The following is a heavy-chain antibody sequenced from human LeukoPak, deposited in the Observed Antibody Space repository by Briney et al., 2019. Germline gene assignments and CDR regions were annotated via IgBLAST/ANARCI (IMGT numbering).Heavy chain of an antibody. Sequence: KPSETLSLTCTVSGVSISSYYWSWIRQPPGKGLEWIGYIYYSGSTNYNPSLKSRVTISVDTSKNQFSLKLSSVTAADTAVYYCARRGGEVPQGSDFWSGYYTTGVQFDPWGQGTLVTVSS. J-gene: IGHJ5*02. CDR2: IYYSGST. V-gene: IGHV4-59*08. CDR1: GVSISSYY. D-gene: IGHD3-3*01. CDR3: ARRGGEVPQGSDFWSGYYTTGVQFDP.